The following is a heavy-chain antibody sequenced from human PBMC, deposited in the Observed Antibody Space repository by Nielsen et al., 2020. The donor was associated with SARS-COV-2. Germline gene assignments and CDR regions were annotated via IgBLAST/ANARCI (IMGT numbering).Heavy chain of an antibody. CDR1: GFTFSSYA. CDR2: IYSGGST. Sequence: GGSLRLSCAASGFTFSSYAMTWVRQAPGKGLEWVSVIYSGGSTYYADSVKGRFTISRDNSKNTLYLQMNSLRAEDTAVYFCARALFSAAGTLGYWGHGTLVTVSA. D-gene: IGHD6-13*01. CDR3: ARALFSAAGTLGY. J-gene: IGHJ4*01. V-gene: IGHV3-66*01.